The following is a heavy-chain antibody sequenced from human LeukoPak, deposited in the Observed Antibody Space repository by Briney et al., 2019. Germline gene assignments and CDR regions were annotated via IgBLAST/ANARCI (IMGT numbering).Heavy chain of an antibody. Sequence: ASVKVSCKASGYTFTSYYMHWVRQAPRQGLEWMGIINPSGGSTSYAQKFQGRVTMTRDTSTSTVYMELSSLRSEDTAVYYCALFDYYGSGSYYNGNWFDPWGQGTLVTVSS. V-gene: IGHV1-46*01. CDR2: INPSGGST. CDR1: GYTFTSYY. D-gene: IGHD3-10*01. CDR3: ALFDYYGSGSYYNGNWFDP. J-gene: IGHJ5*02.